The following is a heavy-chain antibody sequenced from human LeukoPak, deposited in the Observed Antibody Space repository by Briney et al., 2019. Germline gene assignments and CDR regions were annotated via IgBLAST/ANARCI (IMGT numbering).Heavy chain of an antibody. D-gene: IGHD3-3*01. CDR3: ATDLRGQGDFWSGYYLFDY. Sequence: ASVKVSCKVSGYTLTELSMHWVRQAPGKGLAWMGGFDPEDGETIYAQKFQGRVTMTEDTSTDTAYMELSSLRSEDTAVYYCATDLRGQGDFWSGYYLFDYWGQGTLVTVSS. J-gene: IGHJ4*02. CDR2: FDPEDGET. V-gene: IGHV1-24*01. CDR1: GYTLTELS.